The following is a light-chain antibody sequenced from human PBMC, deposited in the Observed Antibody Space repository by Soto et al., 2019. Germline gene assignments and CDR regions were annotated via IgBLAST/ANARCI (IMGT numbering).Light chain of an antibody. J-gene: IGLJ1*01. CDR2: RNN. CDR1: SSNIGGNY. Sequence: QSVLTHPPSASGTPGQRVTISCSGSSSNIGGNYVYWYQQLPGAAPKLLIYRNNLRPSGVPDRFSGSKSGTSASLAISGLRSEDEADYYCAAWDDTLSGLYVFGTGTKLTVL. CDR3: AAWDDTLSGLYV. V-gene: IGLV1-47*01.